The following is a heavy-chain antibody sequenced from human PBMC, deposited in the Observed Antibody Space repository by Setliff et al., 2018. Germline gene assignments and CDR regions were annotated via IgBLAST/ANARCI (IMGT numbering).Heavy chain of an antibody. D-gene: IGHD3-22*01. CDR2: INAGNGNT. J-gene: IGHJ4*02. CDR1: GYTFTSYA. V-gene: IGHV1-3*01. CDR3: ARETATRHYYDSSGGFDY. Sequence: ASVKVSCKASGYTFTSYAMHWVRQAPGQRLEWMGWINAGNGNTKYSQKFQGRVTITRDTSASTAYMELSSLRSEGTAVYYCARETATRHYYDSSGGFDYWGQGTLVTVSS.